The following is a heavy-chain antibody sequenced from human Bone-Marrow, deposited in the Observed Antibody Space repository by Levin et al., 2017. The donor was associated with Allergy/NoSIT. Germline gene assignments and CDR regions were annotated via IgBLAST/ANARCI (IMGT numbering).Heavy chain of an antibody. V-gene: IGHV3-15*05. CDR1: GFTFSHAY. CDR2: VKSKADGGTI. D-gene: IGHD4-17*01. J-gene: IGHJ4*02. CDR3: TSYGINY. Sequence: LSLTCAASGFTFSHAYMGWVRQAPGKGLEWVGRVKSKADGGTIEYTPPVKGRFTISRDDSRGTVYLQMKNLRRDDTAVYYCTSYGINYWGQGALVTVSS.